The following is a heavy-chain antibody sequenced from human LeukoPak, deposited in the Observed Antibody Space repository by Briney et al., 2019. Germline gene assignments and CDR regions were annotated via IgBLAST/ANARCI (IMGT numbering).Heavy chain of an antibody. Sequence: GGSLRLSCAASGFTFSSYWMSWVRQAPGKGLEWVANIKQDGSEKYYVDSVKGRFTISRDNAKSSLYLQMNSLRAEDTAVYYCTTVRTVVKALVRWGQGTLVTVSS. CDR1: GFTFSSYW. V-gene: IGHV3-7*01. CDR2: IKQDGSEK. J-gene: IGHJ4*02. CDR3: TTVRTVVKALVR. D-gene: IGHD2-2*01.